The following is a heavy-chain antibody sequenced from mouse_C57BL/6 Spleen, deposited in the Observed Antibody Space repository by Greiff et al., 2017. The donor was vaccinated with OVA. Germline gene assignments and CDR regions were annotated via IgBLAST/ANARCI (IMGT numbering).Heavy chain of an antibody. V-gene: IGHV1-59*01. Sequence: VQLQQPGAELVKPGASVKLSCKASGYTFTSYWMHWVKQRPGQGLEWIGVIDPSDSYTNYNQKFKGKATLTVDTSSSTAYMQLSSLTSEDSAVYYCARDFTTVVYFDYWGQGTTLTVSS. J-gene: IGHJ2*01. CDR1: GYTFTSYW. D-gene: IGHD1-1*01. CDR2: IDPSDSYT. CDR3: ARDFTTVVYFDY.